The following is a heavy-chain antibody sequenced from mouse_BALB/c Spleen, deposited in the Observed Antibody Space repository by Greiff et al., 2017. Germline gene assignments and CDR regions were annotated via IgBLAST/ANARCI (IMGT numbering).Heavy chain of an antibody. CDR1: GYSITSDYA. J-gene: IGHJ2*01. D-gene: IGHD1-1*02. CDR3: ARDGGNYGYYFDY. V-gene: IGHV3-2*02. CDR2: ISYSGST. Sequence: EVKLMESGPGLVKPSQSLSLTCTVTGYSITSDYAWNWIRQFPGNKLEWMGYISYSGSTSYNPSLKSRISITRDTSKNQFFLQLNSVTTEDTATYYCARDGGNYGYYFDYWGQGTTLTVSS.